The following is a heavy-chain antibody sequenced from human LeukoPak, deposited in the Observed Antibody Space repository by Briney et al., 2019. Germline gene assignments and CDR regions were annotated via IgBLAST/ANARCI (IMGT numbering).Heavy chain of an antibody. J-gene: IGHJ6*04. CDR3: ITMVRGDYYYYGMDV. V-gene: IGHV3-73*01. CDR1: GFTFSGSA. Sequence: GGSLKLSCAASGFTFSGSAMHWVRQASGKGLEWVGRIRSKANSYATAYAASVKGRFTISRDDSKNTAYLQMNSPKTEDTAVYCCITMVRGDYYYYGMDVWGKGTTVTVSS. CDR2: IRSKANSYAT. D-gene: IGHD3-10*01.